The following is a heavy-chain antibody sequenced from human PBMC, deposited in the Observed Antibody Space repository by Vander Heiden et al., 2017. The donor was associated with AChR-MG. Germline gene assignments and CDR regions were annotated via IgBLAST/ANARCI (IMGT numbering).Heavy chain of an antibody. CDR2: INHSGST. V-gene: IGHV4-34*01. CDR1: GGSFSGYY. Sequence: QVQLQQCGAGLLKPSETLSLTCAVYGGSFSGYYWSWIRQPPGKGLEWIGEINHSGSTNYNPSLKSRVTISVDTSKNQFSLKLSSVTAADTAVYYCARNKAVAGTRRWYFDLWGRGTLVTVSS. CDR3: ARNKAVAGTRRWYFDL. J-gene: IGHJ2*01. D-gene: IGHD6-19*01.